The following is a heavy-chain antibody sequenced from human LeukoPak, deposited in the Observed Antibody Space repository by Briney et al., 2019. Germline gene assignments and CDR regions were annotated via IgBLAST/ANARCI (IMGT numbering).Heavy chain of an antibody. D-gene: IGHD3-3*01. CDR2: INPNSGGT. J-gene: IGHJ5*02. V-gene: IGHV1-2*02. CDR1: GGTFSSYA. CDR3: ARDRAQLRFGTSGRFDP. Sequence: ASVKVSCKASGGTFSSYAISWVRQAPGQGLEWMGWINPNSGGTNYAQKFQGRVTMTRDTSISTAYMELSRLRSDDTAVYYCARDRAQLRFGTSGRFDPWGQGTLVTVSS.